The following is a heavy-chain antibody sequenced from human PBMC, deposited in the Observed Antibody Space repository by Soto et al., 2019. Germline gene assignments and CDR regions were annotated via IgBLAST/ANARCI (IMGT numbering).Heavy chain of an antibody. D-gene: IGHD2-15*01. J-gene: IGHJ4*02. V-gene: IGHV1-18*01. CDR2: ISAYNGNT. CDR1: GYTFTSYG. Sequence: QVQLVQSGAEVKKPGASVKVSCKASGYTFTSYGISWVRQAPGQGLEWMGGISAYNGNTNYAQKLQGRGTMTTDTATSTAYMELRSLRSDDTAVYYCVVAAQPYYFDYWGQGTLVTVSS. CDR3: VVAAQPYYFDY.